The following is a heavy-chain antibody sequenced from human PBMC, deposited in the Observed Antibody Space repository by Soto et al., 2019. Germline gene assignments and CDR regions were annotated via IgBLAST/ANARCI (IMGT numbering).Heavy chain of an antibody. CDR1: GYTFSNFG. Sequence: QVQLVQSGTEVKKPGASVKVSCKASGYTFSNFGLSWVRQAPGQGLEWMGWISPSNGQTIYAQNFHGRVTMTTDTSTATANMELRSLISDDTAVYYCARVIMIFGVANLGSYFDYWGQGTRVTVSA. V-gene: IGHV1-18*01. CDR3: ARVIMIFGVANLGSYFDY. CDR2: ISPSNGQT. J-gene: IGHJ4*02. D-gene: IGHD3-3*01.